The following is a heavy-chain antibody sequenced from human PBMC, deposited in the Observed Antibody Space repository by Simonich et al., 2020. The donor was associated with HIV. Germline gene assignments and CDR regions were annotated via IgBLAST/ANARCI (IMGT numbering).Heavy chain of an antibody. CDR3: ARLTAGGLGEYFQH. CDR2: INHSEST. Sequence: QVQLQQWGAGLLKPSETLSLTCAVYGGSFSGYYWSWIRQPPGKGLEWIGEINHSESTNYNPSLKGRVTISVDTSKNQFPLKLSSVTAADTAVYYCARLTAGGLGEYFQHWGQGTLVTVSS. D-gene: IGHD6-13*01. V-gene: IGHV4-34*01. J-gene: IGHJ1*01. CDR1: GGSFSGYY.